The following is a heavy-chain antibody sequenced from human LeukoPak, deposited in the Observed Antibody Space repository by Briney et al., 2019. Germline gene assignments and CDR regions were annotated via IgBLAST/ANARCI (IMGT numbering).Heavy chain of an antibody. CDR3: AKVGWTSSDPSHY. Sequence: GGSLRLSCAASGFTFSSHAMSWVRQAPGKGLEWVSVISDSGDTTYYADSAKGRFTISRDNSKNTLCLQMNSLRAEDTAVYYCAKVGWTSSDPSHYWGQGALVTVSS. D-gene: IGHD2-2*01. CDR2: ISDSGDTT. V-gene: IGHV3-23*01. CDR1: GFTFSSHA. J-gene: IGHJ4*02.